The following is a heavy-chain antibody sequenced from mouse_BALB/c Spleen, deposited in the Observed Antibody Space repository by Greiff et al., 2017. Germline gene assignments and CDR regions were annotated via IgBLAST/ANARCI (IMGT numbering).Heavy chain of an antibody. D-gene: IGHD2-1*01. CDR2: INSNGGST. CDR1: GFTFSSYG. Sequence: EVKVVESGGGLVQPGGSLKLSCAASGFTFSSYGMSWVRQTPDKRLELVATINSNGGSTYYPDSVKGRFTISRDNAKNTLYLQMSSLKSEDTAMYYCERIYYGNYGAMDYWGQGTSVTVSS. V-gene: IGHV5-6-3*01. CDR3: ERIYYGNYGAMDY. J-gene: IGHJ4*01.